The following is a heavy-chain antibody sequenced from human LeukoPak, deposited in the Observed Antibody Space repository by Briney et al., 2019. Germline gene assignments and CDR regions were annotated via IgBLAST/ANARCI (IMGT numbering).Heavy chain of an antibody. CDR3: ARQPHHYYGSGSYYSHYFDY. V-gene: IGHV1-18*01. CDR1: GYTVSRYG. Sequence: ASVKVSCKASGYTVSRYGVSWVRQAAGQGLEWMGWISAYNGNTNYAQKVQGRVTMTTDTSTSTAYMELRSLRSDDTAVYYCARQPHHYYGSGSYYSHYFDYWGQGTLVTVSS. D-gene: IGHD3-10*01. J-gene: IGHJ4*02. CDR2: ISAYNGNT.